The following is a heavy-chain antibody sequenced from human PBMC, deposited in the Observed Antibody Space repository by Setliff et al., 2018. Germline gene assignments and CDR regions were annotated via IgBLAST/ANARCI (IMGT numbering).Heavy chain of an antibody. CDR1: GFTFSRYA. CDR2: ISYDGSNK. CDR3: SRVREANWNPWANWFDP. Sequence: LRLSCAASGFTFSRYAMHWVRQAPGKGLEWVAIISYDGSNKYYADSVKGRFTISRDNSKNTLYLQMNSLRAEDTAVYYCSRVREANWNPWANWFDPWGQGTLVTVSS. V-gene: IGHV3-30*04. D-gene: IGHD1-1*01. J-gene: IGHJ5*02.